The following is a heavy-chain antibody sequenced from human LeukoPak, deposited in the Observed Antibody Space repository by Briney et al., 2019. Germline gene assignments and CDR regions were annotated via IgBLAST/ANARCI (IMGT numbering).Heavy chain of an antibody. J-gene: IGHJ4*02. Sequence: PETLSLTCTVAGDSIRSHYGSWIRQPPGQGLEWIGYSYYSVSTNYNPSLRSRVTISVDTSKSQFSLKLSSVTAADTAVYYCEREDWEEYYFDYWGQGSLVTVSS. CDR2: SYYSVST. D-gene: IGHD1-26*01. V-gene: IGHV4-59*11. CDR3: EREDWEEYYFDY. CDR1: GDSIRSHY.